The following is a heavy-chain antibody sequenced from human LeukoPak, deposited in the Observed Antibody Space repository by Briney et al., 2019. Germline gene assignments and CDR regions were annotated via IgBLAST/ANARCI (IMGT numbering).Heavy chain of an antibody. CDR3: ATIFDV. V-gene: IGHV3-74*01. CDR2: IDDSGSGT. J-gene: IGHJ4*02. Sequence: PGGSLRLSCAASGFTVTSNWIHRVRQAPGKGLVWVSRIDDSGSGTSYADSVKGRFTISRDTAKNTVYLQMNSLRVDDTAVYYCATIFDVWGQGTLVTVSS. CDR1: GFTVTSNW.